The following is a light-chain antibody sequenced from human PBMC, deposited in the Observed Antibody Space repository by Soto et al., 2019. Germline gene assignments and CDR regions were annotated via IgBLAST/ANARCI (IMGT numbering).Light chain of an antibody. CDR3: QQRSNWPT. J-gene: IGKJ3*01. Sequence: EXXXTQSXATLSLSPGERATLSCRASQSVSSYLAWYQQKPGQAPRLLIYDASNRATGIPARFSGSGSGTDFTLTISSLEPEDFAVYYCQQRSNWPTFGPGTKVDIK. CDR2: DAS. V-gene: IGKV3-11*01. CDR1: QSVSSY.